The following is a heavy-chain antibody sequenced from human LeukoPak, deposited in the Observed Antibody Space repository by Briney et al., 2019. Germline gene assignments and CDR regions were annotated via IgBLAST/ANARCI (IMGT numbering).Heavy chain of an antibody. D-gene: IGHD5-24*01. Sequence: SETLSLTCTVSGGSISSYYWSWIRQPPGKGLEWIGYIYYSGSTNYNPSLKSRVTISVDTSKNQFSLKLSSVTAADTAVYYCARVRRLQRYYYYYYMDVWGKGTTVTASS. J-gene: IGHJ6*03. CDR3: ARVRRLQRYYYYYYMDV. CDR1: GGSISSYY. V-gene: IGHV4-59*01. CDR2: IYYSGST.